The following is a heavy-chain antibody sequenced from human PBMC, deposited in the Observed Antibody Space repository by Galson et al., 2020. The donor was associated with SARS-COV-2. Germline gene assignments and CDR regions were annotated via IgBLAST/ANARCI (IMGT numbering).Heavy chain of an antibody. CDR1: GGSISSGSYF. J-gene: IGHJ5*02. V-gene: IGHV4-39*01. CDR2: TGIT. CDR3: VRFETCYYYDGRGYENWFDP. D-gene: IGHD3-22*01. Sequence: SETLSLTCTVSGGSISSGSYFWAWVRQPPGKGLEWIGNTGITDYNPSLKSRLIISEDTSKTQFSLKLSSVTDADTAVYYGVRFETCYYYDGRGYENWFDPWGKGTLVIVSS.